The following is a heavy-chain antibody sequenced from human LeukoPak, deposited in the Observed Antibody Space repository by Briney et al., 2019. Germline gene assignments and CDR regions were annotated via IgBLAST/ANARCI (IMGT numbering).Heavy chain of an antibody. J-gene: IGHJ4*02. CDR1: GGTFRSAA. Sequence: SVKVSCKASGGTFRSAAMSWVRQAPGQRLEWVGHIILMFGTTTYAQKFQGRVTITADESTRTVHMELNSLTSDDTAINYCTRDEHKGSATFNYWGQGTLVIVSS. CDR3: TRDEHKGSATFNY. V-gene: IGHV1-69*13. D-gene: IGHD3-10*01. CDR2: IILMFGTT.